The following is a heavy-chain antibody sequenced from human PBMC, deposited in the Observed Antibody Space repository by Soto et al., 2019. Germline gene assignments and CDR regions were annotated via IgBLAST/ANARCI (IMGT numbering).Heavy chain of an antibody. Sequence: GESLKISGKGSGYSFTIYWISWVLQMPGKGLEWMGRIDPSDSYTNYSPSFQGHVTISADKSISTAYLQWSSLKASDTAMYYCAALRFLDYGAFDIWGQGTMVTVSS. CDR1: GYSFTIYW. CDR2: IDPSDSYT. V-gene: IGHV5-10-1*01. D-gene: IGHD3-3*01. CDR3: AALRFLDYGAFDI. J-gene: IGHJ3*02.